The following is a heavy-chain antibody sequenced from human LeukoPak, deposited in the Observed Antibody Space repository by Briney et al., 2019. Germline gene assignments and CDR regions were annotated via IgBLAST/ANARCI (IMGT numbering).Heavy chain of an antibody. CDR3: ARGGVDHYGSGTYYLMYYFDH. J-gene: IGHJ4*02. CDR2: ISGSGGAT. V-gene: IGHV3-23*01. Sequence: GGSLRLSCAASGFTFSSYSMNWVRQAPGKGLEWVSGISGSGGATYYADSVKGRFTVSRDDPHNTLYLQMNSVRAEDTAVYFCARGGVDHYGSGTYYLMYYFDHWGQGALVTVSS. CDR1: GFTFSSYS. D-gene: IGHD3-10*01.